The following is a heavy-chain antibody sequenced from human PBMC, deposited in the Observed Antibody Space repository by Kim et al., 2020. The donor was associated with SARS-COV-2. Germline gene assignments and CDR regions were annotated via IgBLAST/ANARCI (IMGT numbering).Heavy chain of an antibody. CDR3: ASGINLRSDYYYYGMDV. CDR1: GGTFSSYA. V-gene: IGHV1-69*13. Sequence: SVKVSCKASGGTFSSYAISWVRQAPGQGLEWMGGIIPIFGTANYAQKFQGRVTITADESTSTAYMELSSLRSEDTAVYYCASGINLRSDYYYYGMDVWGQGTTVTVSS. D-gene: IGHD3-10*01. J-gene: IGHJ6*02. CDR2: IIPIFGTA.